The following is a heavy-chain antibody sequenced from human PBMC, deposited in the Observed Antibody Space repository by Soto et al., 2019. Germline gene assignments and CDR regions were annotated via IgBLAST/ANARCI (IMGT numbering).Heavy chain of an antibody. CDR2: ISYDGTNK. D-gene: IGHD5-12*01. CDR3: AKGDVDKSMAMAFGY. CDR1: GFIFRTYG. J-gene: IGHJ4*02. Sequence: QVQLVESGGGLVQPGRSLRLSCAASGFIFRTYGMHWVRQAPGKGLEWVAVISYDGTNKYYVDSVKGRFTISRDNSKKTMYTAINSLRAEDSAVKSCAKGDVDKSMAMAFGYWGQGTLVTVSS. V-gene: IGHV3-30*18.